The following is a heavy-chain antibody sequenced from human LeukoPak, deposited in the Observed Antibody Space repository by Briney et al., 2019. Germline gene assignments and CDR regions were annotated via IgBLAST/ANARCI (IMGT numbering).Heavy chain of an antibody. CDR3: ARHGDSTWGLGY. D-gene: IGHD1-26*01. Sequence: SETLSLTCAVSGYSISSGYYWGWIRQPPGKGVEWIGSIYPSGSTYYNPSLKSRVTISVDTSKNQFSLKLSSVTAADTAVYYCARHGDSTWGLGYWGQGTLVTVSS. CDR2: IYPSGST. J-gene: IGHJ4*02. V-gene: IGHV4-38-2*01. CDR1: GYSISSGYY.